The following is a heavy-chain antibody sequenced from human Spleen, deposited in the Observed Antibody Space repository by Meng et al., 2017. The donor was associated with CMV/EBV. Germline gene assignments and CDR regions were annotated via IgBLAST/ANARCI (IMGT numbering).Heavy chain of an antibody. V-gene: IGHV3-30*04. CDR1: GFTFTSYA. D-gene: IGHD3-22*01. CDR3: ARESGGYDSSGPADF. CDR2: ISYDGSNK. Sequence: GESLKISCAASGFTFTSYAMHWVRQAPGKGLEWVAVISYDGSNKYYADAVKGRFTISRDNSKNTLYLQMNSLRAEDTAVYYCARESGGYDSSGPADFWGQGTLVTVSS. J-gene: IGHJ4*02.